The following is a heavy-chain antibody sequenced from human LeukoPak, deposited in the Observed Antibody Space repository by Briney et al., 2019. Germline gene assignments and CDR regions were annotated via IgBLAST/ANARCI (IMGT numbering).Heavy chain of an antibody. D-gene: IGHD5-12*01. J-gene: IGHJ5*02. CDR3: ARAYNGYDYP. Sequence: PSETLSLTCAVYGGSFTDYYWSWIRQTPRKGLEWIGEVNHSGTTNYNPSLKSRVTISVDTSKNQFSLKVTSVTAADTALYYCARAYNGYDYPWGQGTLVTVSS. CDR1: GGSFTDYY. CDR2: VNHSGTT. V-gene: IGHV4-34*01.